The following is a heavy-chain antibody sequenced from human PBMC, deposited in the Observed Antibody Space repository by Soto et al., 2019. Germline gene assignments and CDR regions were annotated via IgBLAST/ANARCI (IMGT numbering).Heavy chain of an antibody. CDR1: GGSISSSNW. CDR2: IYHSGST. D-gene: IGHD3-3*01. V-gene: IGHV4-4*02. J-gene: IGHJ6*02. Sequence: SETLSLTCAVSGGSISSSNWWSWVRQPPGKGLEWIGEIYHSGSTNYNPSLKSRVTISVDKSKNQFSLKLSSVTAADTAVYYCAKSITIFGVAPGMDVWGQGTTVTVSS. CDR3: AKSITIFGVAPGMDV.